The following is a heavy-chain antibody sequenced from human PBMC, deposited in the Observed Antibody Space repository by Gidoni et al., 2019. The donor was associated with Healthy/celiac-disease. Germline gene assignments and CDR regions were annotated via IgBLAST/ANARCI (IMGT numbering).Heavy chain of an antibody. CDR1: STCGSS. V-gene: IGHV4-39*01. CDR2: IYYSGST. Sequence: STCGSSSCRIRQPPGTGLEWIGSIYYSGSTYYNPSLKSRVTISVDTSKNQFSLKLSSVTAADTAVYYCARLNVIQLGFDYWGQGTLVTVSS. D-gene: IGHD5-18*01. J-gene: IGHJ4*02. CDR3: ARLNVIQLGFDY.